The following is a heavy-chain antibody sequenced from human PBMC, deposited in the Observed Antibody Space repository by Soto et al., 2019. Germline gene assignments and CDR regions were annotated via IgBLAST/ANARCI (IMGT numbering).Heavy chain of an antibody. Sequence: ASVKVSCKASGYTFTSYAMHWVRQAPGQRLEWMGWINAGNGNTKYSQKFQGRVTITRDTSASTAYMELSSLRSDDTAVYYCARDDAAGYCSGGSCYSDYWGQGTLVTVSS. V-gene: IGHV1-3*01. CDR2: INAGNGNT. D-gene: IGHD2-15*01. CDR1: GYTFTSYA. J-gene: IGHJ4*02. CDR3: ARDDAAGYCSGGSCYSDY.